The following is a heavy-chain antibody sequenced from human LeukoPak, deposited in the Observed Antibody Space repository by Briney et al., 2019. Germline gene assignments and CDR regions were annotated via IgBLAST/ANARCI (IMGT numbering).Heavy chain of an antibody. Sequence: SETLSLTCTVSGGSVSSYYWSWIRQPPGKGLEWIGYIYYSGSTDYNPSLKSRVTISVDRSKNQFSLKLSSVTAADTAVYYCARGRSGYYISTGGSNWFDPWGQGTLVTVSS. V-gene: IGHV4-59*02. CDR2: IYYSGST. D-gene: IGHD3-3*01. CDR1: GGSVSSYY. J-gene: IGHJ5*02. CDR3: ARGRSGYYISTGGSNWFDP.